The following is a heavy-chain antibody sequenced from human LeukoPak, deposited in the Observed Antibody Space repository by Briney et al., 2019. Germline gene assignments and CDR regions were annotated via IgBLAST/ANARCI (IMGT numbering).Heavy chain of an antibody. D-gene: IGHD2-15*01. Sequence: GGSLRLSCSASGFPFSSYAMHWVRQAPGKGLEYVSAISDSGGSTYYADSVKGRFTISRDNSKNTLYLQMSSLRAEDTAVYFCVRGYSFGPYGMDVWGQRTTVTNSS. CDR1: GFPFSSYA. J-gene: IGHJ6*02. CDR2: ISDSGGST. CDR3: VRGYSFGPYGMDV. V-gene: IGHV3-64D*09.